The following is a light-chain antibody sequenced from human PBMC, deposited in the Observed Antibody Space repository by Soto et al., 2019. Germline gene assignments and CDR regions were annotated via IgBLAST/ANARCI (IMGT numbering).Light chain of an antibody. V-gene: IGLV2-11*01. CDR1: SSAVAGYNY. CDR3: CSYAGSYTFVV. J-gene: IGLJ2*01. Sequence: QSVLTQPRSVSGSPGQSVTISCTGTSSAVAGYNYVSWYQQHPGKAPKLMIYDVTKRPSGVPDRFSASKSGDTASLTISGLQAEDEADYYCCSYAGSYTFVVFGGGTQLTVL. CDR2: DVT.